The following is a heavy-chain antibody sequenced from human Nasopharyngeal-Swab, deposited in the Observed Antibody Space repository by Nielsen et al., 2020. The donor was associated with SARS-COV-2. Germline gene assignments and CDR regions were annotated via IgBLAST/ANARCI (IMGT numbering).Heavy chain of an antibody. CDR1: GFTFSSYA. J-gene: IGHJ3*02. CDR3: AKSKGMADAFDI. D-gene: IGHD5-24*01. CDR2: ISYDGSNK. V-gene: IGHV3-30-3*02. Sequence: GGSLRLSCAASGFTFSSYAMHWVRQAPGKGLEWVAVISYDGSNKYYADSVKGRFTISRDNSKNTLYLQMNSLRAEDTAVYYCAKSKGMADAFDIWGQGTMVTVSS.